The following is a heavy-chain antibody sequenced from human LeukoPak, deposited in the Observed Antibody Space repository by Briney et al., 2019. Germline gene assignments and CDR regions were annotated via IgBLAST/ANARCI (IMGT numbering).Heavy chain of an antibody. CDR1: GYTFTSYG. J-gene: IGHJ6*03. D-gene: IGHD2-2*01. Sequence: ASVKVSCKASGYTFTSYGISWVRQAPGQGLEWMGWISAYNGNTNYAQKLQGRVTMTTDTSTSTAYMELRSLRSDDTAVYYCARRGRYQLLPPDYYYYMDVWGKGTTVTVSS. V-gene: IGHV1-18*01. CDR2: ISAYNGNT. CDR3: ARRGRYQLLPPDYYYYMDV.